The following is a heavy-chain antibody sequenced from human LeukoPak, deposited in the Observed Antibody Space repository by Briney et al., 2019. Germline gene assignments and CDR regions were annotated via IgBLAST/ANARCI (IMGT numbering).Heavy chain of an antibody. CDR1: GGSISRGAYY. CDR2: IYYSEIP. Sequence: MTSETLSLTCTVSGGSISRGAYYWGWIRQPPGKGLEWLVSIYYSEIPYYTPSLKSRVTMFVDKSKNHFSLKLSSVTAADTAVYYCARQTMIRGVIGNPIESWGQGTLVTVSS. J-gene: IGHJ4*02. CDR3: ARQTMIRGVIGNPIES. V-gene: IGHV4-39*01. D-gene: IGHD3-10*01.